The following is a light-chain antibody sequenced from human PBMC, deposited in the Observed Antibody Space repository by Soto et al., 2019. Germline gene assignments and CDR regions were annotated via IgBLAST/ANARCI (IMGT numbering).Light chain of an antibody. CDR1: QTISSY. V-gene: IGKV1-39*01. J-gene: IGKJ1*01. CDR3: RQSYTTQWT. CDR2: SAS. Sequence: DIRTSQSPSSLSASQGDRVTITCRASQTISSYLNWYQQKPGKAPKLLIYSASTLQSGVPSRFSGSGSGTDFTLTISSLQPEDFATYYCRQSYTTQWTFGQGTKVDIK.